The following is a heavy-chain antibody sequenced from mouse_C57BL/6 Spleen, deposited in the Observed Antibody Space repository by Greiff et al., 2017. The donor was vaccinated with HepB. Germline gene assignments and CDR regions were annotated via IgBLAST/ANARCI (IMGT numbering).Heavy chain of an antibody. J-gene: IGHJ3*01. Sequence: QVQLQQPGAELVKPGASVKLSCKASGYTFTSYWMQWVKQRPGQGLEWIGEIDPSDSYTNYNQKFKGKATLTVDTSSSTAYMQLSSLTSEDSAVYYCARRPGGAYWGQGTLVTVSA. CDR1: GYTFTSYW. CDR2: IDPSDSYT. CDR3: ARRPGGAY. V-gene: IGHV1-50*01.